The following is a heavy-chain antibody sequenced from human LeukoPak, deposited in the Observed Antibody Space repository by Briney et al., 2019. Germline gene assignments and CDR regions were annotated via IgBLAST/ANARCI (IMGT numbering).Heavy chain of an antibody. CDR3: ARLTRSGLFVFDS. CDR2: TYPGDSDT. J-gene: IGHJ4*02. V-gene: IGHV5-51*01. Sequence: GESLKISCKSSGYSFPNYWIAWVRQMPGKGLEWMGTTYPGDSDTRYSPSFQGQVTILADRSITTAYLQWSSLKASDIAMYYCARLTRSGLFVFDSWGQGTLVTVSS. CDR1: GYSFPNYW. D-gene: IGHD6-19*01.